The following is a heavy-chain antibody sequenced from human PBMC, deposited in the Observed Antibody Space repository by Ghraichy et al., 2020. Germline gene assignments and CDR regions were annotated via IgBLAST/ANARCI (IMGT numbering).Heavy chain of an antibody. J-gene: IGHJ3*02. D-gene: IGHD2-21*01. V-gene: IGHV3-23*01. CDR3: AKVRKIAYGLDAFDI. Sequence: GESLNISCAASGFTYSSYAMSWVRQAPGKGLEWVSAISGSGGTTYYADSVKGRFTISRDNSKNTLYLQMNSLRAEDTAIYYCAKVRKIAYGLDAFDIWGQGTMVTVSS. CDR1: GFTYSSYA. CDR2: ISGSGGTT.